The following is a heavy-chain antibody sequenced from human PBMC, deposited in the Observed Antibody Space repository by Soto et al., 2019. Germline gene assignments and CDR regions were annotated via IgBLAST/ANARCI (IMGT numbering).Heavy chain of an antibody. CDR1: GGSISSGDYY. Sequence: SETLSLTCTVSGGSISSGDYYWSWIRQPPGKGLEWIGYIYFSGSTYYNPSPKSRVTRSVDTSKNQFSLKLSSVTAADTAVYYCARAVRYSSSSYGMDVWGQGTTVTVSS. CDR2: IYFSGST. J-gene: IGHJ6*02. V-gene: IGHV4-30-4*01. D-gene: IGHD6-6*01. CDR3: ARAVRYSSSSYGMDV.